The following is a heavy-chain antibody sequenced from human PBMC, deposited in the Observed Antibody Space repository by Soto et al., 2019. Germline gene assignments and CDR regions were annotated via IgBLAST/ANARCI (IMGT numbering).Heavy chain of an antibody. Sequence: SETLSLTCTVSGGSINSSSHYWDWIRQPPGKGLEWIGNIYYTGSTYYNPSLKSRVTISVDTSKNQFSLKLSSVTAADTAVYYCARSVFPWGQGTLVTVSS. J-gene: IGHJ5*02. V-gene: IGHV4-39*07. CDR1: GGSINSSSHY. CDR3: ARSVFP. CDR2: IYYTGST.